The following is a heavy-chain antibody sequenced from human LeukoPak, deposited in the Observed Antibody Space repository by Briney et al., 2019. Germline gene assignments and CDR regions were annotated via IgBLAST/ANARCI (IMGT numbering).Heavy chain of an antibody. J-gene: IGHJ4*02. Sequence: PGGSLRLSCAASGFTFSSYGMQWVRQAPGKGLEWVTVISSDGSNRFYTDSVKGRFTISRDNSMNTLNLQVNSLKTKDTAVYYSASAAATMTNLRLVDYWGQGTLVTVSS. V-gene: IGHV3-30*19. D-gene: IGHD4-17*01. CDR3: ASAAATMTNLRLVDY. CDR2: ISSDGSNR. CDR1: GFTFSSYG.